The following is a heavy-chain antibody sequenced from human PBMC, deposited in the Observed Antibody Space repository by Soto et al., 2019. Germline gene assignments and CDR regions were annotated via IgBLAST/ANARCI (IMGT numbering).Heavy chain of an antibody. Sequence: GGSLRLSCAASGFTFSSYCMHWVRQATGKGLEWVSRINSGGSSTSYADSVKGRFTISRDNSKNKLYLQMNSLRAEDTAVYYCSKDGNWQQLPYYYYYGMDVWCQGTTVTVSS. D-gene: IGHD6-13*01. CDR1: GFTFSSYC. CDR2: INSGGSST. J-gene: IGHJ6*02. V-gene: IGHV3-74*01. CDR3: SKDGNWQQLPYYYYYGMDV.